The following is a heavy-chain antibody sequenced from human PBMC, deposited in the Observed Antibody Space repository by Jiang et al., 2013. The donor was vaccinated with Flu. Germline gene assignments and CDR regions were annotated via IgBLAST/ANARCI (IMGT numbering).Heavy chain of an antibody. D-gene: IGHD3-10*01. CDR3: ARGLWFGEYRRGYFQH. J-gene: IGHJ1*01. CDR1: GGSFSGYY. V-gene: IGHV4-34*01. Sequence: TLSLTCAVYGGSFSGYYWSWIRQPPGKGLEWIGEINHSGSTNYNPSLKSRVTISVDTSKNQFSLKLSSVTAADTAVYYCARGLWFGEYRRGYFQHWGQGTLVTVSS. CDR2: INHSGST.